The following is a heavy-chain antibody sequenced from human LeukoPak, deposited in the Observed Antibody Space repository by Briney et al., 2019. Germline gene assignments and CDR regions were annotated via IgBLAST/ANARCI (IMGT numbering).Heavy chain of an antibody. D-gene: IGHD6-13*01. J-gene: IGHJ4*02. CDR1: GGSISSYY. V-gene: IGHV4-59*08. CDR3: ARFSAAADRGGDY. Sequence: PSETLSLTCTVFGGSISSYYWSWIRQPPGKGLEWIGYIYYSGSTNYNPSLKSRVTISVDTSKNQFSLKLSSVTAADTAVYYCARFSAAADRGGDYWGQGTLVTVSS. CDR2: IYYSGST.